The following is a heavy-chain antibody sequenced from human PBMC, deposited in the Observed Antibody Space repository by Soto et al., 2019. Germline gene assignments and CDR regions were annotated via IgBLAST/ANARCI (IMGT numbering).Heavy chain of an antibody. CDR2: IYYSGST. V-gene: IGHV4-59*01. D-gene: IGHD3-10*01. J-gene: IGHJ6*02. Sequence: SETLSLTCTVSGGSISSYYWSWIRQPPGKGLEWIGYIYYSGSTNYNPSLKSRVTISVDTSKNQFSLKLSSVTAADTAVYYCARGRLWSGRYYYYGMDVWGQGTTVTVSS. CDR1: GGSISSYY. CDR3: ARGRLWSGRYYYYGMDV.